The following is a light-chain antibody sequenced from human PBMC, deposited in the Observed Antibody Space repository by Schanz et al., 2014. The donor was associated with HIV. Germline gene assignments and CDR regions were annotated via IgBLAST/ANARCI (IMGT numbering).Light chain of an antibody. Sequence: QSVLTQPASVSGSLGQSITISCTGTSGDVGRYDYVSWYQQHPGQAPKLLIYDVTYRPSGISNRFSGSKSGYTASLTISGLQAEDEADYYCSSYTSSSTYVFGTGTQLTVL. CDR2: DVT. J-gene: IGLJ1*01. CDR1: SGDVGRYDY. CDR3: SSYTSSSTYV. V-gene: IGLV2-14*03.